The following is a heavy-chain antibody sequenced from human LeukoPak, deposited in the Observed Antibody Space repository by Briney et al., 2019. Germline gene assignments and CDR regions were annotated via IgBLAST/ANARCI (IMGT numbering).Heavy chain of an antibody. CDR3: ARDRHYYGSGSPYY. Sequence: PGGSLRLSCAASGFTFSSYGMHWVRQAPGKGLEWVAFIRYDGSNKYYADSVKGRFTISRDNSKNTLYLQMNCLRAEDTAVYYCARDRHYYGSGSPYYWGQGTLVTVSS. V-gene: IGHV3-30*02. CDR2: IRYDGSNK. J-gene: IGHJ4*02. CDR1: GFTFSSYG. D-gene: IGHD3-10*01.